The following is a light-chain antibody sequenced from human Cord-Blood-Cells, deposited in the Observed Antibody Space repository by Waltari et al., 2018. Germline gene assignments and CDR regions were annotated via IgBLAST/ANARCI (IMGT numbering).Light chain of an antibody. CDR2: AAS. J-gene: IGKJ2*01. Sequence: DIQMTQSPSSLSASVGDRVTITCRASLGISNSLAWYQQKPGKAPKLLLYAASRLESGVPSRFSDSGSGTDYTLTISSLQPEDFATYYCQQYYSTPLYTFGQGTKLEIK. CDR1: LGISNS. CDR3: QQYYSTPLYT. V-gene: IGKV1-NL1*01.